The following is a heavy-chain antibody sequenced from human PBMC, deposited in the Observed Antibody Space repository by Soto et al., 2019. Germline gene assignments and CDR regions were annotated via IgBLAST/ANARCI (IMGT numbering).Heavy chain of an antibody. V-gene: IGHV3-74*01. CDR2: IDLDGTTT. CDR1: GFDSSYYW. Sequence: PGGYLRLSCALPGFDSSYYWIQWFRQSPGKGLEWVSRIDLDGTTTNYADSVKGRFSVSRDNAKKTIYLQMNSLTADDTALYYCARGPRPSSAGTGAYWGQGTLVTVSS. CDR3: ARGPRPSSAGTGAY. J-gene: IGHJ1*01. D-gene: IGHD1-1*01.